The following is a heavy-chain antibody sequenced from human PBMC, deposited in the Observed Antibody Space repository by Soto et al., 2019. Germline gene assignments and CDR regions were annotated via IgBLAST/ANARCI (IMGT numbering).Heavy chain of an antibody. D-gene: IGHD2-2*02. Sequence: GGSLRLSCAASGLTFSSYRMHWVRQAPGKGLVWPSHINTDGSSVTYTDSVKGRFTISRDNAKNTLYLQMNSLSVEDTAVYYCARARRSNSPYTSFDYWGQGAPVTVSS. V-gene: IGHV3-74*01. CDR3: ARARRSNSPYTSFDY. J-gene: IGHJ4*02. CDR1: GLTFSSYR. CDR2: INTDGSSV.